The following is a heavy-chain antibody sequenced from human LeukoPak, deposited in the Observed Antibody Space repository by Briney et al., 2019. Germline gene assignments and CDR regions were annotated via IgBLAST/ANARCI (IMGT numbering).Heavy chain of an antibody. CDR2: FDPEDGET. D-gene: IGHD3-10*01. Sequence: ASVKVSCKVSGYTLTELSMHWVRQAPGKGLEWMGGFDPEDGETIYAQKFQGRVTMTEDTSTDTAYMELSSLTSDDTAVYYCARLAPHRVLWVDYNSYMDVWGKGTTVTVSS. CDR3: ARLAPHRVLWVDYNSYMDV. J-gene: IGHJ6*03. CDR1: GYTLTELS. V-gene: IGHV1-24*01.